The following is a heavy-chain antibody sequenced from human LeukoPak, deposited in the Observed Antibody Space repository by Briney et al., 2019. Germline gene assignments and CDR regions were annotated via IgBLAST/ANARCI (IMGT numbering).Heavy chain of an antibody. CDR2: IDPSDSYT. CDR1: GYSFTSYW. Sequence: GESLKISCKGSGYSFTSYWIIWARQMPGKGLEWMGRIDPSDSYTNYSPSFQGHVTISADKSINTAYLQWSSLKASDTAMYYCARLVTLVAAWFDPWGQGTLVTVSS. CDR3: ARLVTLVAAWFDP. J-gene: IGHJ5*02. D-gene: IGHD2-15*01. V-gene: IGHV5-10-1*01.